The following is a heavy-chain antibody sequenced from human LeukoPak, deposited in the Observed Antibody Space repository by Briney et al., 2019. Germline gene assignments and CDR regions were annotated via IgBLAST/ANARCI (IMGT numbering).Heavy chain of an antibody. J-gene: IGHJ4*02. CDR3: ARVVRGWSGYYSPFDY. D-gene: IGHD3-3*01. CDR1: GGTFSSYA. CDR2: ITPIFGTA. Sequence: ASVKVSCKASGGTFSSYAISWVRQAPGQGLEWMGGITPIFGTANYAQKFQGRVTITADESTSTAYMELSSLRSEDTAVYYCARVVRGWSGYYSPFDYWGQGTLVTVSS. V-gene: IGHV1-69*13.